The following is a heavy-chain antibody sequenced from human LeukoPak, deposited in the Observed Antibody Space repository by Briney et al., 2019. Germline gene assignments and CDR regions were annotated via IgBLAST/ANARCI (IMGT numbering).Heavy chain of an antibody. CDR1: GGSFSGYY. D-gene: IGHD6-19*01. V-gene: IGHV3-7*01. CDR2: IKQDGSEK. CDR3: ARDRGSSGWYEFDY. Sequence: ETLSLTCAVYGGSFSGYYWSWIRQAPGKGLEWVANIKQDGSEKYYVDSVKGRFTISRDNAKNSLYLQMNSLRAEDTAVYYCARDRGSSGWYEFDYWGQGTLVTVSS. J-gene: IGHJ4*02.